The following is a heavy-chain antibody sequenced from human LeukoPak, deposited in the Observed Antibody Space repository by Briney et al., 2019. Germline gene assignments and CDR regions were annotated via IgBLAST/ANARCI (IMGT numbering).Heavy chain of an antibody. J-gene: IGHJ6*02. CDR2: INHSGST. V-gene: IGHV4-34*01. Sequence: SETLSLTCAVYGGSFSGYYWSWIRQPPGKGLEWIGEINHSGSTNYNPSLKSRVTISADTSKNQFSLKLSSVTAADTAVYYCARDIVLMVYAMSYYYGMDVWGQGTTVTVSS. CDR3: ARDIVLMVYAMSYYYGMDV. CDR1: GGSFSGYY. D-gene: IGHD2-8*01.